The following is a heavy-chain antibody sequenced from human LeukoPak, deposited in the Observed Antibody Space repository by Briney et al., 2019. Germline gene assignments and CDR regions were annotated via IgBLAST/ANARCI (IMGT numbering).Heavy chain of an antibody. J-gene: IGHJ5*02. CDR1: GYTFTSYD. V-gene: IGHV1-8*01. CDR2: MNPNSGNT. CDR3: AIYNYYDSSGYYSTTNNWFDP. Sequence: ASVKVSCKAAGYTFTSYDINWLRQATGQGLGWMGWMNPNSGNTGYAQKFQGRVTMTRNTSISTAYMELSSLRSEDTAVYYCAIYNYYDSSGYYSTTNNWFDPWGQGNLVTVSS. D-gene: IGHD3-22*01.